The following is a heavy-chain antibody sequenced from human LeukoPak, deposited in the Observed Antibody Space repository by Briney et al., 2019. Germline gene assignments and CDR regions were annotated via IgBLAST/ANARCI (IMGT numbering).Heavy chain of an antibody. D-gene: IGHD1-26*01. CDR2: INHSGST. V-gene: IGHV4-4*02. Sequence: SETLSLTCAVSGGSISSSNWWSWVRQPPGKGLEWIGEINHSGSTNYNPSLKSRVTISVDTSKNQFSLKLSSVTAADTAVYYCARQDSGSPNIDYWGQGTLVTVSS. CDR1: GGSISSSNW. J-gene: IGHJ4*02. CDR3: ARQDSGSPNIDY.